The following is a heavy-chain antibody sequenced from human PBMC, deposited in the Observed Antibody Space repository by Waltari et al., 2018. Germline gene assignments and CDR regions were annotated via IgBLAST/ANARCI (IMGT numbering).Heavy chain of an antibody. J-gene: IGHJ5*02. Sequence: EVQLVESGGGLVQPGGSLRLSCAASGFTFSSYEMNWVRQAPGKGLEWVSYISSSGSTIYYADSVKGRFTISRDNAKNSLYLQMNSLRAEDTAVYYCATGGYYYGGDWFDPWGQGTLVTVSS. CDR2: ISSSGSTI. CDR1: GFTFSSYE. CDR3: ATGGYYYGGDWFDP. D-gene: IGHD3-22*01. V-gene: IGHV3-48*03.